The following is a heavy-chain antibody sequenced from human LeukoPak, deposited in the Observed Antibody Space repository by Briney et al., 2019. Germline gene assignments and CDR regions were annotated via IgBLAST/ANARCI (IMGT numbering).Heavy chain of an antibody. CDR2: IKQDGSEK. J-gene: IGHJ4*02. D-gene: IGHD6-19*01. CDR3: ARAGWYSSGWNPFDY. V-gene: IGHV3-7*01. CDR1: GFTFSSYW. Sequence: GGSLRLSCAASGFTFSSYWMSWVRQAPGKGLEWVANIKQDGSEKNYVDSVKGRLTISRDNAKNSLYLQMNSLRAEDTAVYYCARAGWYSSGWNPFDYWGQGTLVTVSS.